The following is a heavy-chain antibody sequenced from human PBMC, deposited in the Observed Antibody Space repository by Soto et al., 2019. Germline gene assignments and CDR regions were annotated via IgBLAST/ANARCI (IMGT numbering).Heavy chain of an antibody. CDR2: ISYTGST. J-gene: IGHJ4*02. Sequence: QVQLQESGPGLVRPSETLSLTCTVSGGSVSSGHYYWSWNRQPPGKGLEWIGYISYTGSTNYNPSLKSRVTISVDTSKNQFSLKMNSVTAADTAVYYCARSGAGSGWLGGQGTLVTVSS. CDR1: GGSVSSGHYY. D-gene: IGHD6-19*01. V-gene: IGHV4-61*01. CDR3: ARSGAGSGWL.